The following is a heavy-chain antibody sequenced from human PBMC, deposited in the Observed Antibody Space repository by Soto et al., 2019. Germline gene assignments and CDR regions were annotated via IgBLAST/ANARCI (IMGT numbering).Heavy chain of an antibody. D-gene: IGHD2-15*01. J-gene: IGHJ4*02. CDR2: ISYDGSNK. CDR3: ARFKGCSGGSCYSYFDC. V-gene: IGHV3-30-3*01. CDR1: GFTFSSYA. Sequence: QVQLVESGGGVVQPGRSLRLSCAASGFTFSSYAMHWVRQAPGKGLEWVAVISYDGSNKYYADSVKGRFTISRDNSKNTLYLQMNSLRAEDTAVYYCARFKGCSGGSCYSYFDCWGQGTLVTVSS.